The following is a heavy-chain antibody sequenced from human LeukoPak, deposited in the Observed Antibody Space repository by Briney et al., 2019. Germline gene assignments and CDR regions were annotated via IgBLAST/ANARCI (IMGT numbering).Heavy chain of an antibody. V-gene: IGHV3-7*01. CDR3: ARRREQVSFISRRNDQSFDY. CDR1: GFTFSTYW. D-gene: IGHD1-1*01. J-gene: IGHJ4*02. Sequence: GGSLRLSCVASGFTFSTYWMSWVRQAPGKGLEWVANIKQDGSEKYYVDSVKGRFTISRDNAKNSLYLQMNSLRAEDTAVYYCARRREQVSFISRRNDQSFDYWGQGTLVSVSS. CDR2: IKQDGSEK.